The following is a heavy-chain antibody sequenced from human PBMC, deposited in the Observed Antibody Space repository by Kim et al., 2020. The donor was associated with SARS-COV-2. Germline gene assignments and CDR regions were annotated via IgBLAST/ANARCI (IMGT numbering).Heavy chain of an antibody. V-gene: IGHV3-30*01. J-gene: IGHJ4*02. D-gene: IGHD6-13*01. Sequence: GRLTISRENSQNTLYLQMNILRAEDTAVYYCARDYVRLYSSSWYRRYFDYWGQGTLVTVSS. CDR3: ARDYVRLYSSSWYRRYFDY.